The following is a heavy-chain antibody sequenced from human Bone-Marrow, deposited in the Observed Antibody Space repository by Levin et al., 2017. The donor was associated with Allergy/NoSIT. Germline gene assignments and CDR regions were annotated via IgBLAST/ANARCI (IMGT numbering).Heavy chain of an antibody. CDR2: IDWDDDK. Sequence: QTLSLTCTVSGFSLTTDGLRVSWIRQPPGKGLEWLARIDWDDDKFYSTSLETRLTISKDTSKNQVVLTMTNMDPVDTATYYCARDEYSSTYFDHWGQGILVTVSS. J-gene: IGHJ4*02. CDR1: GFSLTTDGLR. CDR3: ARDEYSSTYFDH. V-gene: IGHV2-70*04. D-gene: IGHD2-2*01.